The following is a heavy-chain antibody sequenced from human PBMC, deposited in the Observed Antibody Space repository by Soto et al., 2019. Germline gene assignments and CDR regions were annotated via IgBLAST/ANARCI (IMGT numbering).Heavy chain of an antibody. D-gene: IGHD1-7*01. Sequence: PGGSLRLSCIASGFTLSTYSMTWVRQAPGKGLEWLSYISKSSTTINYADSVKGRFTISRDNAKNSVYLEMSSLRDEDSAVYYCARDQTNFYYYGMDVWGQGTTVTVSS. CDR2: ISKSSTTI. CDR3: ARDQTNFYYYGMDV. CDR1: GFTLSTYS. J-gene: IGHJ6*02. V-gene: IGHV3-48*02.